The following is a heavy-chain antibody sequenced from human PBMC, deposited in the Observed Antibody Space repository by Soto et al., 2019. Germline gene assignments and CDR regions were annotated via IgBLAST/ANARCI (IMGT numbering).Heavy chain of an antibody. CDR1: GDTFKNCV. Sequence: QVQVVQSGAEVRRPGSSVKVSCKASGDTFKNCVISWVRQAPGQGLEWMGGIIPLFGTTDVAQRFQGRLTITTDESTTTAYMELSRLGSEDTATYYCAAELGFGKLSVVWGQGTKVIVSS. CDR3: AAELGFGKLSVV. CDR2: IIPLFGTT. V-gene: IGHV1-69*01. D-gene: IGHD3-10*01. J-gene: IGHJ6*02.